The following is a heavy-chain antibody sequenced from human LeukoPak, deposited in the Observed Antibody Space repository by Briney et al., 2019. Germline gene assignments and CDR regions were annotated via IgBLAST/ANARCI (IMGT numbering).Heavy chain of an antibody. J-gene: IGHJ4*02. CDR3: AKDLGYYYGSGSHLKY. D-gene: IGHD3-10*01. Sequence: GGSLRLSCAASGLTFSSYAMSWVRQAPGKGLEWVSAISGSGGSTYYADSVKGRFTISRDNSKNTLYLQMNSLRAEDTAVYYCAKDLGYYYGSGSHLKYWGQGTLVTVSS. CDR2: ISGSGGST. CDR1: GLTFSSYA. V-gene: IGHV3-23*01.